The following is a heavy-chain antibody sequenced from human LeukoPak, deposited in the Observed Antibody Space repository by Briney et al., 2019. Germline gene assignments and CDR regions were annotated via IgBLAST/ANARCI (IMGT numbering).Heavy chain of an antibody. Sequence: PGGSLRLSCAAYGFSLSGYWMSWVRQAPGKGLEWVARLHADENEKYFVHSVKGRFTVSRDNAKNSLYLQMNSLRVEDTAVYYCARGGYSFDYLGQGTLVTVSS. CDR2: LHADENEK. D-gene: IGHD5-12*01. CDR1: GFSLSGYW. J-gene: IGHJ4*02. V-gene: IGHV3-7*01. CDR3: ARGGYSFDY.